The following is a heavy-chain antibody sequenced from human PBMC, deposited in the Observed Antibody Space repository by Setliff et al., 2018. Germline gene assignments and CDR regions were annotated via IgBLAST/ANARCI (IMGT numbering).Heavy chain of an antibody. D-gene: IGHD2-15*01. J-gene: IGHJ5*02. CDR2: LSDDGSNE. CDR3: ARGVVVVVAATSNYFDP. CDR1: GFTVSSFS. Sequence: GSLRLSCAASGFTVSSFSMHGVRQAPVQGLDWVATLSDDGSNEFYADSVKGRFTIFRDNYKNTLYFQMSSLRAEDTAEYYCARGVVVVVAATSNYFDPWGQGTLVTVSS. V-gene: IGHV3-30*03.